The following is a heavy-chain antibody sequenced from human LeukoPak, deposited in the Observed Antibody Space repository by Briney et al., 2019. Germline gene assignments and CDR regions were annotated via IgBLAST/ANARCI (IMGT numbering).Heavy chain of an antibody. J-gene: IGHJ4*02. Sequence: ASVKVSCKASGYSFTTYGMNWVPQAPGQGLEWMGWFNTYTGNPTYAQGFTGRFVFSMDTSASTAYLQISSLKAEDMAMYYCARYSPLWFGSYYTPHFDYWGQGTLVTVSS. CDR3: ARYSPLWFGSYYTPHFDY. D-gene: IGHD3-10*01. V-gene: IGHV7-81*01. CDR1: GYSFTTYG. CDR2: FNTYTGNP.